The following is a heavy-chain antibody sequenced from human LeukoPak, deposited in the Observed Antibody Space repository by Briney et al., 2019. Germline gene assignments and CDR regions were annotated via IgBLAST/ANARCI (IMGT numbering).Heavy chain of an antibody. V-gene: IGHV4-39*01. CDR3: ARLGVPAAIAN. CDR1: GGSIISSGYF. J-gene: IGHJ4*02. Sequence: PSETLSLTCTVSGGSIISSGYFWGWIRQPPGKGLEWIGSCYYSGSTCYNPSLKSRITISVDTSKNQFSLKVFSVTAADTATYYCARLGVPAAIANWGQGTLLTVSS. D-gene: IGHD2-2*01. CDR2: CYYSGST.